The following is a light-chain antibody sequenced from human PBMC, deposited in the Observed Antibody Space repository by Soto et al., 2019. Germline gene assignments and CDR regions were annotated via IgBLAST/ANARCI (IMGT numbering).Light chain of an antibody. CDR3: QQDGGPRGLFT. V-gene: IGKV3-20*01. CDR2: AAS. Sequence: ESVLTQSPGTLSLSPGDRATLSCRASQSMSSNYLAWYQQKPGQAPRLLIYAASSRASGIPDRFSGSGSGTDFTLTISRLEPEDFAVYYCQQDGGPRGLFTFGPGTKVDIK. CDR1: QSMSSNY. J-gene: IGKJ3*01.